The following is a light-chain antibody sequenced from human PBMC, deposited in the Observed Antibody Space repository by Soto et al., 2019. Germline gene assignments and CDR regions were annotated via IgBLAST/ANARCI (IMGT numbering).Light chain of an antibody. Sequence: SLLTQPPSASGSPGQSVNISCTGTISDVGGYNYVSWYQQHPGKAPKLMIYEVSKRPSGVPDRFSGSKSGNTASLTVSGLQAEDEADYYCSSYGGSNNFYVFGTGTKVTVL. CDR2: EVS. V-gene: IGLV2-8*01. J-gene: IGLJ1*01. CDR1: ISDVGGYNY. CDR3: SSYGGSNNFYV.